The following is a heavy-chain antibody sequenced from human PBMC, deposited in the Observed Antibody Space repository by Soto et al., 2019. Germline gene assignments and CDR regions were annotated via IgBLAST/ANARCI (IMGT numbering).Heavy chain of an antibody. Sequence: SETLSLTCTVSGGSVSSGNAYWVWIRQPPGKGLEWIGSIYYTGNTFDSPSFRSRLTISVDTSKSQFSLKLRSVTAADTATYYCASEVSSTDGMDVWGQGTTVTSP. J-gene: IGHJ6*02. CDR1: GGSVSSGNAY. CDR2: IYYTGNT. CDR3: ASEVSSTDGMDV. D-gene: IGHD2-15*01. V-gene: IGHV4-39*01.